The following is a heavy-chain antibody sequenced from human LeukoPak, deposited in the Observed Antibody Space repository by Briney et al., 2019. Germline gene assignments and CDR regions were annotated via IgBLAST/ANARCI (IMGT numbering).Heavy chain of an antibody. CDR3: AKDRVATIRAYYYMDV. CDR1: GFTFSSYG. CDR2: IRYDGSNK. D-gene: IGHD5-12*01. V-gene: IGHV3-30*02. Sequence: GGSLRLSCAASGFTFSSYGMHWVRQAPGKGLEWVAFIRYDGSNKYYADSVKGRFTISRDNSKNTLYLQMNSLRAEDTAVYYCAKDRVATIRAYYYMDVWGKGTTVTVSS. J-gene: IGHJ6*03.